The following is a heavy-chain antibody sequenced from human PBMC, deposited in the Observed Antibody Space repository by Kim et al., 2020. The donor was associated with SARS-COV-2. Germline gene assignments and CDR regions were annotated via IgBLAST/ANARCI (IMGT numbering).Heavy chain of an antibody. CDR3: ARASSSSVGYYYYYYMDV. D-gene: IGHD6-6*01. V-gene: IGHV4-59*01. CDR2: IYYSGST. Sequence: SETLSLTCTVSGGSISSYYWSWIRQPPGKGPEWIGYIYYSGSTNYNPSLKSRVTISVDTSKNQFSLKLSSVTAADTAVYYCARASSSSVGYYYYYYMDVWGKGTTVTVSS. CDR1: GGSISSYY. J-gene: IGHJ6*03.